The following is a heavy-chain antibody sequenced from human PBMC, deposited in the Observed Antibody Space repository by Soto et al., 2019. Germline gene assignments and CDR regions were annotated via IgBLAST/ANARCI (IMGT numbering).Heavy chain of an antibody. D-gene: IGHD2-2*01. V-gene: IGHV3-23*01. Sequence: GGSRRLSCAASGFTFSFYAMSWVRQAPGKGLEWVSAISDSGGSTYSADSVKGRFTISRDNSKNTLYLQMNSLRAEDTAVYYCAKGSRSSRPYYFDYWGQGTPVTVSS. CDR2: ISDSGGST. J-gene: IGHJ4*02. CDR3: AKGSRSSRPYYFDY. CDR1: GFTFSFYA.